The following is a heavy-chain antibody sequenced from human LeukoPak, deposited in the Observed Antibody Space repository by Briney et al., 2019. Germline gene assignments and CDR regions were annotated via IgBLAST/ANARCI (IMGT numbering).Heavy chain of an antibody. CDR1: GGSISSCC. D-gene: IGHD5-18*01. CDR2: SYDCGST. CDR3: ARVGPDTAMVMVPRHFDY. Sequence: SETLSLTCTVSGGSISSCCWSWSRHPPGEGLEWIGYSYDCGSTNYNPPLTSRVTISVDTSKTQFSLKLSSVTATDTAVYYCARVGPDTAMVMVPRHFDYWGQGTLVTVSS. J-gene: IGHJ4*02. V-gene: IGHV4-59*13.